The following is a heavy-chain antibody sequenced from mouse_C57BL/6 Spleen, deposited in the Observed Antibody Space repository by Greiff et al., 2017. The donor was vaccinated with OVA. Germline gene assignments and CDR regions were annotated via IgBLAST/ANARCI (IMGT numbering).Heavy chain of an antibody. D-gene: IGHD2-3*01. V-gene: IGHV5-17*01. J-gene: IGHJ4*01. CDR1: GFSFSDYG. CDR2: ISSGSSTI. Sequence: EVMLVESGGGLVKPGGSLKLSCAASGFSFSDYGMHWVRQAPEKGLEWVAYISSGSSTIYYADTVKGRFTISRDNAKNTLFLQMTSLRSEDTAMYYCARLYDYGAMDYWGQGTSVTVSS. CDR3: ARLYDYGAMDY.